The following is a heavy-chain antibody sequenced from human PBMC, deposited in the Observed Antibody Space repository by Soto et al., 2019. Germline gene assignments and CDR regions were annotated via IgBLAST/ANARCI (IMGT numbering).Heavy chain of an antibody. Sequence: SETLSLTCTVSGGSIGSSSYYWGWIRQPPGKGLEWIGSIYYSGSTYYNPSLKSRVTISVDTSKNQFSLKLSSVTAADTAVYYCARRMRSGGWFDPWGQGTLVTVSS. CDR1: GGSIGSSSYY. J-gene: IGHJ5*02. V-gene: IGHV4-39*01. CDR2: IYYSGST. D-gene: IGHD1-26*01. CDR3: ARRMRSGGWFDP.